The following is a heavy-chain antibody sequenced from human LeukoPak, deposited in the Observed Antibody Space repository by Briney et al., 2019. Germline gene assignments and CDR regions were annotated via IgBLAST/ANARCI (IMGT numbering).Heavy chain of an antibody. D-gene: IGHD3-16*01. Sequence: PSETLSLTCTVSGGSISSSSYYWGWIRQPPGKGLEWIGSIYYSGSTYYNPSLKSRVTISVDTSKNQFSLELSSVTAADTAVYYCARSGDYVWGDYYYYYMDVWGKGTTVTISS. CDR3: ARSGDYVWGDYYYYYMDV. J-gene: IGHJ6*03. CDR2: IYYSGST. CDR1: GGSISSSSYY. V-gene: IGHV4-39*07.